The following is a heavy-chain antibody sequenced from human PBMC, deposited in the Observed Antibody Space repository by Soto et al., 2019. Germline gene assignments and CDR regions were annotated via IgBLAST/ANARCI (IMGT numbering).Heavy chain of an antibody. CDR3: ARGMATNSFDY. CDR2: ISSSSYI. J-gene: IGHJ4*02. V-gene: IGHV3-21*01. Sequence: GGSLRLSCAASGFTFSSYSMNWVRQAPGKGLEWVSSISSSSYIYYADSVKGRFTISRDNAKNSLYLQMNSLRAEDTAVYYCARGMATNSFDYWGQGTLVTVSS. D-gene: IGHD5-12*01. CDR1: GFTFSSYS.